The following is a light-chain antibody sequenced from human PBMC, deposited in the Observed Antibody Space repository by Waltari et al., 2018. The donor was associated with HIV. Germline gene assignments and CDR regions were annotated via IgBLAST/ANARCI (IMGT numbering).Light chain of an antibody. CDR3: QQYNNWPYT. Sequence: ERVMTQSPRTLSVSPGERATLSCRASQSVDSDLAWYQQKPGQPPRLLISAASTRATVIPARFSGSWSGTEFTLTINSLQSEDFAVYFCQQYNNWPYTVGQGTRVDIK. CDR2: AAS. V-gene: IGKV3-15*01. CDR1: QSVDSD. J-gene: IGKJ2*01.